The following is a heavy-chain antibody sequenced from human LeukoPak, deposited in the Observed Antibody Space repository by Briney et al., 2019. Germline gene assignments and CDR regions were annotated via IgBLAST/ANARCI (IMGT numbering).Heavy chain of an antibody. J-gene: IGHJ4*02. CDR2: IISSSSYT. CDR3: ARVAYRSSWYFSHFDY. D-gene: IGHD6-13*01. Sequence: GGSLRLSCAASGFTFSDYYMSWIRQAPGKGLEWVSYIISSSSYTNYADSVKGRFTISRDNAKNSLYLQMNSLRAEDTAVYYCARVAYRSSWYFSHFDYWGQGTLVTVSS. V-gene: IGHV3-11*05. CDR1: GFTFSDYY.